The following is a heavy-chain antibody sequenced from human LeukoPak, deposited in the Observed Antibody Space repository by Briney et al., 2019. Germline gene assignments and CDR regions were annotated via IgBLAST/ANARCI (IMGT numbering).Heavy chain of an antibody. D-gene: IGHD2-15*01. Sequence: TPSETLSLTCTVSGGSISSGSYYWSWIRQPAGKGLEWIGRIYTSGSTNYNPSLKSRVIISVDTSKNQFSLELSPVTAADTAVYYCAREDRYCSGGSCYSWGQGTLVTVSS. CDR2: IYTSGST. CDR3: AREDRYCSGGSCYS. CDR1: GGSISSGSYY. J-gene: IGHJ4*02. V-gene: IGHV4-61*02.